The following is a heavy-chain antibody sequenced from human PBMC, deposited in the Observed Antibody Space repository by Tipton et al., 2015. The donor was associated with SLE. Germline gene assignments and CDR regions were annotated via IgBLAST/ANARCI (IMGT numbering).Heavy chain of an antibody. Sequence: TLSLTCAVYGESFVGYFWSWIRQPPGKGLEWIGEINNAGSARYTPSLKSRVTISVDTSKNQFSLRLNSVTAADTAVYYCARQPHEYDSGLDYWGQGTLVTVSS. CDR3: ARQPHEYDSGLDY. CDR1: GESFVGYF. V-gene: IGHV4-34*01. J-gene: IGHJ4*02. D-gene: IGHD3-22*01. CDR2: INNAGSA.